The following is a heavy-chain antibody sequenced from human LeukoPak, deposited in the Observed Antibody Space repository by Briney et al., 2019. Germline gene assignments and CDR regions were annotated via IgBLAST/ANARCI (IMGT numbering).Heavy chain of an antibody. V-gene: IGHV3-21*01. J-gene: IGHJ3*02. CDR1: GFTFSSYS. D-gene: IGHD5-12*01. CDR2: ISSSSSYI. CDR3: ARVYSGYAEGAFDI. Sequence: PGGSLRLSCAASGFTFSSYSMNWVRQAPGKGLEWVSSISSSSSYIYYADSVKGRFTISRDNAKNSLYPQMNSLRAEDTAVYYCARVYSGYAEGAFDIWGQGTMVTVSS.